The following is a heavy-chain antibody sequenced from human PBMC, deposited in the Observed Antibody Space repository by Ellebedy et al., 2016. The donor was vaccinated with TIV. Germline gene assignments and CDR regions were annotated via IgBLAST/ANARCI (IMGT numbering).Heavy chain of an antibody. J-gene: IGHJ4*02. CDR1: GFPFSTYS. D-gene: IGHD5-12*01. CDR3: ASQRGGFERNYHFGS. CDR2: ISSSSATI. Sequence: GGSLRLSCAASGFPFSTYSMNWVRQAPGKGLEWVSYISSSSATIHYADSVKARFTISRDNAKNLVFLQMNSLRAEDTAVFYCASQRGGFERNYHFGSWGQGTLVNVSS. V-gene: IGHV3-48*04.